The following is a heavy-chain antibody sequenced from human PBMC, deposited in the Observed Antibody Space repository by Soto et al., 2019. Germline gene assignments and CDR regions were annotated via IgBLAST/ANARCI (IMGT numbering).Heavy chain of an antibody. V-gene: IGHV1-3*01. CDR3: ARVSSVGATNFDY. CDR1: GYTFTSYA. CDR2: INAGNGNT. D-gene: IGHD1-26*01. Sequence: QVQLVQSGAEVKKPRASVKVSCKASGYTFTSYAMHWVRQAPGQRLEWMGWINAGNGNTKYSQKFQGRVTITRDTSASTAYMELSSLRSEDTAVYYCARVSSVGATNFDYWGQGTLVTVSS. J-gene: IGHJ4*02.